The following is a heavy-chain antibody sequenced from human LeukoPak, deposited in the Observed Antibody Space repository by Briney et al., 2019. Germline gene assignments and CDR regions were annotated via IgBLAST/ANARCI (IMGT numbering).Heavy chain of an antibody. CDR1: GFTFSSYA. CDR2: ISYDGSNK. D-gene: IGHD6-6*01. J-gene: IGHJ3*02. CDR3: AKDLAARPPGDAFDI. V-gene: IGHV3-30-3*01. Sequence: GGSLRLSCAASGFTFSSYAMHWVRQAPGKGLEWAAVISYDGSNKYYADSVKGRFTISRDNSKNTLYLQMNSLRAEDTAVYYCAKDLAARPPGDAFDIWGQGTMVTVSS.